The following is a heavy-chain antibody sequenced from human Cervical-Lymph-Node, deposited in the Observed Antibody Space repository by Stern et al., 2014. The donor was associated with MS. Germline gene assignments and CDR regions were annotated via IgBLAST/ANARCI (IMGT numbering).Heavy chain of an antibody. V-gene: IGHV2-26*01. CDR3: ARIFRNWNDEDYFDF. J-gene: IGHJ4*02. CDR1: GFSLSKAKMG. CDR2: IFSNDEK. Sequence: QVTLRESGPVLVKPTETLTLTCTVSGFSLSKAKMGVSWIRQPPGKALEWLAHIFSNDEKSYSTSLNSRLTISKDTSKSQVVLIMTNMDPVDTATYYCARIFRNWNDEDYFDFWGQGTLVTVSS. D-gene: IGHD1-1*01.